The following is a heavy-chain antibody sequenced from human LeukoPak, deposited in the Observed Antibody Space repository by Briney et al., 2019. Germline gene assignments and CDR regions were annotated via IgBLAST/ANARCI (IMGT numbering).Heavy chain of an antibody. CDR2: ISYDGSNK. CDR3: ARDSTDYYGSGMFDY. D-gene: IGHD3-10*01. J-gene: IGHJ4*02. Sequence: TGRSLRLSYAASGFTFSSYAMHWVRQAPGKGLEWVAVISYDGSNKYYADSVKGRFTISRDNSKNTLYLQMNSLRAEDTAVYYCARDSTDYYGSGMFDYWGQGTLVTVSS. V-gene: IGHV3-30-3*01. CDR1: GFTFSSYA.